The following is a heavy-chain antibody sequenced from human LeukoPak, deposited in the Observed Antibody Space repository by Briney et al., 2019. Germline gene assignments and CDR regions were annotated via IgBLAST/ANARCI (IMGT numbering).Heavy chain of an antibody. CDR1: GESFSGYY. J-gene: IGHJ4*02. Sequence: PSEALCLTCAVYGESFSGYYWSGIRQPPGKGLECRGEINHRGSTNYNPSLKRRVTISVDTSKSQFSLKVSSVTAGDTAVYYCARGPVLQQLLVDYWGQGTLVTVSS. D-gene: IGHD6-13*01. CDR2: INHRGST. V-gene: IGHV4-34*01. CDR3: ARGPVLQQLLVDY.